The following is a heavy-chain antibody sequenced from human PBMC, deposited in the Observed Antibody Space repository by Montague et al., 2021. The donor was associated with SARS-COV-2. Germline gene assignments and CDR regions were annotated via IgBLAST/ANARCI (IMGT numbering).Heavy chain of an antibody. J-gene: IGHJ6*03. Sequence: SLRLSCAASGLRFSDYAMIWLRQAPGKGLEWISSNSGTGVDTHYADSVKGRFTTSRDNSKSTLYLRMNSLRVDDTAVYYCARGGLDYYDYTMDVWGKGTTVTV. CDR3: ARGGLDYYDYTMDV. V-gene: IGHV3-23*01. CDR1: GLRFSDYA. CDR2: NSGTGVDT.